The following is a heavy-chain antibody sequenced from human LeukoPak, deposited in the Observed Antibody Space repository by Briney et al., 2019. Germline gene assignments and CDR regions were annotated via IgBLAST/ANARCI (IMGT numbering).Heavy chain of an antibody. CDR2: IHRSGTT. CDR3: ARLTPTTLSLYYYCMDV. CDR1: GDSINSYY. V-gene: IGHV4-4*07. J-gene: IGHJ6*03. D-gene: IGHD2/OR15-2a*01. Sequence: SETLSLTCTVSGDSINSYYWNWIRQPAAKGLEWIGRIHRSGTTNSNPSLKSRVTMSVDTSKNQFSLKLTSVTAADTAVYYCARLTPTTLSLYYYCMDVWGKGTTVTVSS.